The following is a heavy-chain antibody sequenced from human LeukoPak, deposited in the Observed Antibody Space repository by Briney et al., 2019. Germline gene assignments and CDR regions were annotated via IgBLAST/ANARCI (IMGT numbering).Heavy chain of an antibody. CDR3: ARVLEDWHNAFDI. J-gene: IGHJ3*02. CDR1: GFTFSSYS. CDR2: ITTSSTYI. Sequence: PGGALRLSCAASGFTFSSYSMNWVRPAPGKGLEWVSSITTSSTYIYYADSVKGRFTISRDNAQNSLYLQMNSLRAEDTAIYYCARVLEDWHNAFDIWGQGTMVTVSS. V-gene: IGHV3-21*06. D-gene: IGHD3/OR15-3a*01.